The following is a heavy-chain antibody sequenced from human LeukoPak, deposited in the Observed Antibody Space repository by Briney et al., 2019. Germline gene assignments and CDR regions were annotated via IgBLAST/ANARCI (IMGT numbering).Heavy chain of an antibody. D-gene: IGHD3-10*01. CDR2: IYYSGSA. Sequence: SETPSLTCTVSGYSVSSSYYWNWIRQPPGKGLEWIGYIYYSGSANYNPSLKSRVTISVDTSKNQFSLRLSSVTAEDTAVYYCAREGDGSGNRINDYWGQGTLVTVSS. V-gene: IGHV4-61*01. CDR1: GYSVSSSYY. J-gene: IGHJ4*02. CDR3: AREGDGSGNRINDY.